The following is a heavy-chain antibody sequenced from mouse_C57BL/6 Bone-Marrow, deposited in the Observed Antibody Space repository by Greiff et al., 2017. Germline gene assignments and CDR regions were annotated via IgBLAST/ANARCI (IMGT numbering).Heavy chain of an antibody. CDR1: GYTFTSYW. V-gene: IGHV1-61*01. CDR2: IYPSDSET. Sequence: QVQLQQPGAELVRPGSSVKLSCKASGYTFTSYWMDWVKQRPGQGLEWIGNIYPSDSETHYNQKFKDKATLTVDKSSSTAYMQLSSLTSEDSAVYYCERESKWTWFAYWGKGTLVTVSA. D-gene: IGHD1-3*01. CDR3: ERESKWTWFAY. J-gene: IGHJ3*01.